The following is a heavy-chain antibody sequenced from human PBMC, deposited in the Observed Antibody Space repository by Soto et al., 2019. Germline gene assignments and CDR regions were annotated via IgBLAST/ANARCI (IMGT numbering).Heavy chain of an antibody. CDR2: IYYSGST. J-gene: IGHJ4*02. D-gene: IGHD4-17*01. Sequence: SETLSLTCTVSGGSISSYYWSWIRQPPGKGLEWIGYIYYSGSTNYNPSLKSRVTISVDTSKNQFSLKLSSVTASDTAVYYCARDHYGDYGQYYFDYWGQGILVTVS. V-gene: IGHV4-59*01. CDR1: GGSISSYY. CDR3: ARDHYGDYGQYYFDY.